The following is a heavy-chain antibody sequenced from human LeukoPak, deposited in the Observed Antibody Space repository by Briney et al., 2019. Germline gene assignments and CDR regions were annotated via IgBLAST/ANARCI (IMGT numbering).Heavy chain of an antibody. V-gene: IGHV4-30-4*08. CDR1: GGSISSGDYY. Sequence: PSETLSLTCTVSGGSISSGDYYWSWIRQPPGKGLEWIGYIYYSGSTYYNPSLKSRVTISVDTSKNQLSLKLSSVTAADTAVYYCARARGSYLLTYTDYWGQGTLVTVSS. CDR3: ARARGSYLLTYTDY. CDR2: IYYSGST. J-gene: IGHJ4*02. D-gene: IGHD1-26*01.